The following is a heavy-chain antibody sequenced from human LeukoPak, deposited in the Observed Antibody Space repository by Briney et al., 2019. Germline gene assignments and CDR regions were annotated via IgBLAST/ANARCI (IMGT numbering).Heavy chain of an antibody. CDR2: ISGSGGSP. CDR3: AKTLDDTVTTIH. D-gene: IGHD4-17*01. Sequence: GGSLRLSCAASGFTFSSYAMSWVRQAPGKGLEWPSAISGSGGSPYYADSVKGRFTISRDNSKNTLYLQMNSLRAEDTAVYYCAKTLDDTVTTIHWGQGTLVTVSS. J-gene: IGHJ4*02. V-gene: IGHV3-23*01. CDR1: GFTFSSYA.